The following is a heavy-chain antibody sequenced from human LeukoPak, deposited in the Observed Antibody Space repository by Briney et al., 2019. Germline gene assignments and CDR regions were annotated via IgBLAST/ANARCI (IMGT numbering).Heavy chain of an antibody. D-gene: IGHD3-3*01. Sequence: ASVKVSCKASGYTFTSYSFSWVRQAPGQGLEWMGWISAYNGNTNYAQKFQGRVTMTTDTSTRTAYMEPRSLRSDDTAVYYCARGLEWLTRRHNWFDPWGQGTLVTVSS. CDR3: ARGLEWLTRRHNWFDP. J-gene: IGHJ5*02. CDR2: ISAYNGNT. V-gene: IGHV1-18*01. CDR1: GYTFTSYS.